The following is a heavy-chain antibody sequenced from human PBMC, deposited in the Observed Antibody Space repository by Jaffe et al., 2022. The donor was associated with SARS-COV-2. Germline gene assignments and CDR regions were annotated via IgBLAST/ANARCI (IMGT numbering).Heavy chain of an antibody. J-gene: IGHJ4*02. CDR3: AKDRIPYSSSSSSSADY. Sequence: EVQLVESGGVVVQPGGSLRLSCAASGFNFDDYNMHWVRQAPGKGLEWVSLISWDGVITYYADSVKGRFTISRDNSKNSLFLQMTSLRTEDTALYYCAKDRIPYSSSSSSSADYWGQGTLVTVSS. CDR2: ISWDGVIT. CDR1: GFNFDDYN. D-gene: IGHD6-6*01. V-gene: IGHV3-43*01.